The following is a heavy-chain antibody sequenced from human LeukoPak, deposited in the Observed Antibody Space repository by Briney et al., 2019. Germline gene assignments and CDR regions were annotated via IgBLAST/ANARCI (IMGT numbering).Heavy chain of an antibody. V-gene: IGHV3-11*05. CDR2: ISGDSSYT. CDR1: GFTFSDYY. J-gene: IGHJ4*02. CDR3: AKEGPVGGWPHDY. Sequence: PGGSLRLSCAASGFTFSDYYMSWIRQAPGRGLEWVSYISGDSSYTSYADSVKGRFTISRDNAQNSLYLQMNSLRAEDTAAYYCAKEGPVGGWPHDYWGQGILVTVSS.